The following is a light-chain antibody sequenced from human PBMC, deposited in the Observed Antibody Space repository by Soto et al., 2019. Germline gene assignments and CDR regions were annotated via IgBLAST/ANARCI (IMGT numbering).Light chain of an antibody. CDR2: RAS. Sequence: DILMTQSPATLSLSPGGRATLSCRASQSVSSNLAWYQQKPGQAPRLLIQRASTRATGIPARFSGSGSGTEFTLTISSLQSEDFAVYFCQQHNNWPGTFGQGTKVEIK. CDR3: QQHNNWPGT. CDR1: QSVSSN. J-gene: IGKJ1*01. V-gene: IGKV3-15*01.